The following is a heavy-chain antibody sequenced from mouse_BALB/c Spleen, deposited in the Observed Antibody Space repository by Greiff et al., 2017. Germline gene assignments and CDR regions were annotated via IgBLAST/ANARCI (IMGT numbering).Heavy chain of an antibody. CDR2: ILPGSGST. CDR1: GYTFSSYW. V-gene: IGHV1-9*01. CDR3: ARWVRGTTVVAPFDY. Sequence: VQLQQSGAELMKPGASVKISCKATGYTFSSYWIEWVKQRPGHGLEWIGEILPGSGSTNYNEKFKGKATFTADTSSNTAYMQLSSLTSEDSAVYYCARWVRGTTVVAPFDYWGQGTTLTVSS. D-gene: IGHD1-1*01. J-gene: IGHJ2*01.